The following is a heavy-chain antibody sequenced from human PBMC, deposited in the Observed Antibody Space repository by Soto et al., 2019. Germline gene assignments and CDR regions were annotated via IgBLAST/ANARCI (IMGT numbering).Heavy chain of an antibody. CDR3: AKGAEGYVVSSLDY. CDR2: ITSSGSST. V-gene: IGHV3-23*01. D-gene: IGHD5-12*01. Sequence: GGSLRLSCAASVFTFSDYAMTWVRQAPGKGLEWVSAITSSGSSTYYAESVKGRFTISRDNSKSTLYLQMNSLRAEDTATYYCAKGAEGYVVSSLDYWGQGTLVTVSS. J-gene: IGHJ4*02. CDR1: VFTFSDYA.